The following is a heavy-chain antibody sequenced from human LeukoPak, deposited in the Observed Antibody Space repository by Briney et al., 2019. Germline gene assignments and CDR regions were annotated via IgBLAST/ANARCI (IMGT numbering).Heavy chain of an antibody. D-gene: IGHD3-22*01. V-gene: IGHV1-2*02. Sequence: ASVKVSCKASGYTFTEYYIHWVRQAPGQGLEWMGWINPNSGGTNYAQKFQGRVTMTRDTSISTAYMELSRLRSDDTAVYYCARVEGNYYDSSGYGYYFDYWGQGTLVTVSS. CDR1: GYTFTEYY. J-gene: IGHJ4*02. CDR3: ARVEGNYYDSSGYGYYFDY. CDR2: INPNSGGT.